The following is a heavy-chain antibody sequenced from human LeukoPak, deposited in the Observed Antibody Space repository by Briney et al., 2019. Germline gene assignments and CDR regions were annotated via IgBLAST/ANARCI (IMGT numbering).Heavy chain of an antibody. D-gene: IGHD3-10*01. CDR2: INHSGST. CDR3: ARAFVRGVSIGHWFDP. V-gene: IGHV4-34*01. CDR1: GGSFSGYY. Sequence: SETLSLTCAVYGGSFSGYYWSWIRQPPGKGLEWIGEINHSGSTNYNPSLKGRVTISVDTSKNQFSLKLSSVTAADTAVYYCARAFVRGVSIGHWFDPWGQGTLVTVSS. J-gene: IGHJ5*02.